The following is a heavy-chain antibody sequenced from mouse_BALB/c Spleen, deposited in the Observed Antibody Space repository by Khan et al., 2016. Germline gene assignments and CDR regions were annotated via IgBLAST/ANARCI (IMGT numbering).Heavy chain of an antibody. CDR3: ARDDPNYGYDGKPFDY. J-gene: IGHJ2*01. V-gene: IGHV7-3*02. CDR1: GFTFTDYY. Sequence: EVELVESGGGLVQPGGSLRLSCATSGFTFTDYYMSWVRQPPGKALEWLGFIRNKANGYTTEYSASVKGRFTISRDNSQSILYLQMNTLRAEASATYDCARDDPNYGYDGKPFDYWGPGTTLTVSS. D-gene: IGHD2-2*01. CDR2: IRNKANGYTT.